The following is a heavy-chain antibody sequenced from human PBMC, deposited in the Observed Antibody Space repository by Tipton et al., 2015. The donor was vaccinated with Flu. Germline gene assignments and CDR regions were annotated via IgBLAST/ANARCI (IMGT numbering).Heavy chain of an antibody. V-gene: IGHV4-4*07. D-gene: IGHD6-13*01. CDR1: GGSISNYY. J-gene: IGHJ2*01. CDR3: ARSARIAAGYWYFDL. CDR2: IYTSGST. Sequence: TLSLTCTVSGGSISNYYWSWIRQPAGNGLEWIGRIYTSGSTNYNPSLKSRVTMSVDTSKNQFSLKLSSVTAADTAVYYCARSARIAAGYWYFDLWGAGTLVPVSP.